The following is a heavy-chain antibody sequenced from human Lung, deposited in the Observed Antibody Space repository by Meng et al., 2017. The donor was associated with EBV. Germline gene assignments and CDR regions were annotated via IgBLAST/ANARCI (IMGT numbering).Heavy chain of an antibody. CDR2: IYRSGRG. D-gene: IGHD2-21*01. CDR3: SSRKGNEYSHFDY. Sequence: QVQLQQSGPGLVKPSQTLSLTCTFSGDSIYSGGYYWSWIRQPPGKGLEWMGYIYRSGRGYNNSALNSQLSMSVNTSTNQFSLNLQSITAADTATDVCSSRKGNEYSHFDYWGQGTLVTVSS. J-gene: IGHJ4*02. CDR1: GDSIYSGGYY. V-gene: IGHV4-30-4*01.